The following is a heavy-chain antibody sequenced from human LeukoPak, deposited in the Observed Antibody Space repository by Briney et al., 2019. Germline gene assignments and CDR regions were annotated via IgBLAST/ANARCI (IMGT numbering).Heavy chain of an antibody. J-gene: IGHJ4*02. Sequence: ASVKVSCKASGYTFTSYAMHWVRQAPGQRLEWMGWINAGNGNTKYSQEFQGRVTITRDTSASTAYMELSSLRSEDMAVYYCARGASGWYMDYFDYWGQGTPVTVSS. CDR2: INAGNGNT. D-gene: IGHD6-19*01. CDR1: GYTFTSYA. V-gene: IGHV1-3*03. CDR3: ARGASGWYMDYFDY.